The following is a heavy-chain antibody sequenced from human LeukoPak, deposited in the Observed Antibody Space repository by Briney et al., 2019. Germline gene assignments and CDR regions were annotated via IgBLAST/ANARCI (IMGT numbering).Heavy chain of an antibody. D-gene: IGHD6-13*01. J-gene: IGHJ6*03. CDR1: GGSISSGSYY. CDR3: ARGVRGQRLVYYYYYYMDV. V-gene: IGHV4-61*10. CDR2: IYYSGST. Sequence: PSETLPLTCTVSGGSISSGSYYWSWIRQPAGKGLEWIGYIYYSGSTNYNPSLKSRVTISVDTSKNQFSLKLSSVTAADTAVYYCARGVRGQRLVYYYYYYMDVWGKGTTVTVSS.